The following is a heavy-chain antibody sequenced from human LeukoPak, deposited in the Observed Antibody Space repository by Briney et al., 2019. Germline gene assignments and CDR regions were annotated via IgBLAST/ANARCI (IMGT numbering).Heavy chain of an antibody. D-gene: IGHD3-10*01. Sequence: GGSLRLSCAASGFTFSSYAMSWVRQAPGKGLEWVSAISGSGGSTYYADSVKGRFTISGDNSKNTLYLQMNSLRAEDTAVYYCAKDGYYYGSGDWGQGTLVTVSS. CDR2: ISGSGGST. CDR3: AKDGYYYGSGD. J-gene: IGHJ4*02. V-gene: IGHV3-23*01. CDR1: GFTFSSYA.